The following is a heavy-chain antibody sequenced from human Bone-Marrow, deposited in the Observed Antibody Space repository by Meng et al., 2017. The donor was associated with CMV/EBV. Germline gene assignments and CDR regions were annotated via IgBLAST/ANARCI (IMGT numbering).Heavy chain of an antibody. Sequence: SCKAFGYTLTSYGIRWVRQAPGQGLEGMGWFSHYNGNTKYAQKFQDRVSMTTNTATNTAYMELKNLRSDDTAIYYCARERREAYLDYWGQGTLVTVSS. J-gene: IGHJ4*02. CDR1: GYTLTSYG. V-gene: IGHV1-18*01. CDR2: FSHYNGNT. CDR3: ARERREAYLDY.